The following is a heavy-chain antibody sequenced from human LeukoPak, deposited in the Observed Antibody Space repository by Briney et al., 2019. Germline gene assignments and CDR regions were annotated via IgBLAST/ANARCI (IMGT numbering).Heavy chain of an antibody. D-gene: IGHD6-13*01. CDR2: IYYSGST. Sequence: SETLSLTCTVSGGSMSSYYWSWIRQPPGKGLEWIGYIYYSGSTNYNPSLKSRVTISVDTSKNQFSLKLSSVTAADTAVYYCARYQPMYSSSWNWFDPWGQGTLVTVSS. CDR3: ARYQPMYSSSWNWFDP. V-gene: IGHV4-59*01. J-gene: IGHJ5*02. CDR1: GGSMSSYY.